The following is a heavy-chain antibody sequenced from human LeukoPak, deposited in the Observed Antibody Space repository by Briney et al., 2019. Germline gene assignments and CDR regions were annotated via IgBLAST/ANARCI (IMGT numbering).Heavy chain of an antibody. V-gene: IGHV3-33*01. CDR2: IWYDGSNK. CDR3: AREERGYSYGTDY. CDR1: GFTFSSYG. D-gene: IGHD5-18*01. Sequence: GSLRLSCAASGFTFSSYGMHWVRQAPGKGLEWGAVIWYDGSNKYYADSVKGRFTISRDNSKNTLYLQMNSLRAEDTAVYYCAREERGYSYGTDYWGQGTLVTVSS. J-gene: IGHJ4*02.